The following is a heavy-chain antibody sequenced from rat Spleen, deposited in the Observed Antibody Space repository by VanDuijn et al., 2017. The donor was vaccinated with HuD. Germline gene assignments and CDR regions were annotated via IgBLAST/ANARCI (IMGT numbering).Heavy chain of an antibody. CDR1: GFSLTSYN. J-gene: IGHJ4*01. V-gene: IGHV2-45*01. Sequence: QVQLKESGPGLVQPSETLSLTCTVSGFSLTSYNVHWVRQPPGKGLEWMGVMWGGGTTDYNSALKSRLSISRDTSKNQVFLKMNSLQSEDTTTYYCARERDYSGDGVMDAWGQGASVTVSS. CDR3: ARERDYSGDGVMDA. D-gene: IGHD1-1*01. CDR2: MWGGGTT.